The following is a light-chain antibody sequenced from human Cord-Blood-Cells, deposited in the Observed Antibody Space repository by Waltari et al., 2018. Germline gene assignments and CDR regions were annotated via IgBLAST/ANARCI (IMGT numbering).Light chain of an antibody. CDR2: DVS. Sequence: TISCTGTSSDVGGYNYVSWYQQHPGKAPKLMIYDVSKRPSGVPDRFSGSKSGNTASLTISGLQAEDEADYYCCSYAGSYTGVFGGGTKLTVL. J-gene: IGLJ2*01. CDR1: SSDVGGYNY. V-gene: IGLV2-11*01. CDR3: CSYAGSYTGV.